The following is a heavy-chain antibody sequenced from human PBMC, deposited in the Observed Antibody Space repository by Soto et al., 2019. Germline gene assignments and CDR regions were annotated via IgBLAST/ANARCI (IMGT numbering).Heavy chain of an antibody. CDR1: GYSFTSYW. J-gene: IGHJ5*02. CDR2: IDPSDSYT. Sequence: LKISCKGSGYSFTSYWISWVRQMPGKGLEWMGRIDPSDSYTNYSPSFQGHVTISADKSISTAYLQWSSLKASDTAMYYCARPWTGSSNWFDPWGQGTLVTVSS. V-gene: IGHV5-10-1*01. CDR3: ARPWTGSSNWFDP. D-gene: IGHD2-15*01.